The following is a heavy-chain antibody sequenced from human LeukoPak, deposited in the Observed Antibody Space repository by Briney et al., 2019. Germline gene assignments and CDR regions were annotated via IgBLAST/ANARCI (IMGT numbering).Heavy chain of an antibody. CDR2: INPNSGCT. CDR1: GYTLTGYY. CDR3: ARSPTPITIFLFDY. J-gene: IGHJ4*02. V-gene: IGHV1-2*02. Sequence: ASVKVSCKASGYTLTGYYMHWVRQAPGQGLEWMGWINPNSGCTNYAQKFQGRVTMTRDTSISTAYMELSRLRSDDTAVYYCARSPTPITIFLFDYWGQGTLVTVSS. D-gene: IGHD3-9*01.